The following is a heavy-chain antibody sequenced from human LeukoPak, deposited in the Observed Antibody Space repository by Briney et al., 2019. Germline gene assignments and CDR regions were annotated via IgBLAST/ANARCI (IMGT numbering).Heavy chain of an antibody. Sequence: SETLSLTCTVSGASISSSSYYWGWIRQPPGKGLEWIGSIYYSGSTYYNPSLKSRVTISVDTSKDQFSLRLSSVTAADTAIYYCARDQGYCSSTSCQPDFDYWGQGTLVTVSS. J-gene: IGHJ4*02. CDR1: GASISSSSYY. CDR3: ARDQGYCSSTSCQPDFDY. D-gene: IGHD2-2*01. CDR2: IYYSGST. V-gene: IGHV4-39*07.